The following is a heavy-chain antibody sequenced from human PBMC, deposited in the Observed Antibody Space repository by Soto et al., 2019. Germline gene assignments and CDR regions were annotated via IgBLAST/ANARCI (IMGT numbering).Heavy chain of an antibody. V-gene: IGHV3-30*18. CDR3: AQDVGVGELWVHWFAL. D-gene: IGHD3-10*01. Sequence: QVQLVESGGGVVQPGRSLRLSCAASGFTFSSYGMHWVRQAPGKGLEWVAVISFDGTNKYSADSVRGRFTISRDNSKNTLYLQMNSLRDEDTAVYYCAQDVGVGELWVHWFALWGKGTLVTVSS. J-gene: IGHJ5*02. CDR1: GFTFSSYG. CDR2: ISFDGTNK.